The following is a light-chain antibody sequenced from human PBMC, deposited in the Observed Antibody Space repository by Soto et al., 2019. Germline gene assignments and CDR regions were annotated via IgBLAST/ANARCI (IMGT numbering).Light chain of an antibody. V-gene: IGLV2-14*01. CDR3: SSYTSSNHVV. CDR1: SSDVGGYNY. CDR2: EVS. J-gene: IGLJ2*01. Sequence: QSALTQPASVSGSPGQSITISCTGTSSDVGGYNYVSWYQQHSGKAPKLMIYEVSNRPSGVSNRFSGSKSGNTASLTISGLQAEDEADYYCSSYTSSNHVVFGGGTQLTVL.